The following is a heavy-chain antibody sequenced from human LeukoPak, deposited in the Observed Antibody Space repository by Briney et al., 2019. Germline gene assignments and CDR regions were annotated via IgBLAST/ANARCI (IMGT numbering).Heavy chain of an antibody. V-gene: IGHV5-51*01. J-gene: IGHJ4*02. D-gene: IGHD1-26*01. Sequence: GESLKISCKGSGYIFTSYWIAWVRQMPGKGLEWMGIIYPGDSDTRYSPSFQGQVTISADKSIGTAYLQWNSLKASDTAMYFCARQYSGSYYFDYWGQGTLVTVSS. CDR2: IYPGDSDT. CDR3: ARQYSGSYYFDY. CDR1: GYIFTSYW.